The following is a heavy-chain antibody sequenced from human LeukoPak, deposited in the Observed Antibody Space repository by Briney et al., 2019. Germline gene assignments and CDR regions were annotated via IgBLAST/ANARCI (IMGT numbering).Heavy chain of an antibody. CDR2: IYPTGAT. J-gene: IGHJ4*02. CDR3: ARRILGPIDD. CDR1: GFTVTSSY. D-gene: IGHD2/OR15-2a*01. Sequence: GGSLRLSCAASGFTVTSSYMTWVRQTPGKGLEWVSVIYPTGATYYADSVKGRFTISRDNSKNTVSLQMNSPRADDTALYYCARRILGPIDDWGQGTLVTVSS. V-gene: IGHV3-53*01.